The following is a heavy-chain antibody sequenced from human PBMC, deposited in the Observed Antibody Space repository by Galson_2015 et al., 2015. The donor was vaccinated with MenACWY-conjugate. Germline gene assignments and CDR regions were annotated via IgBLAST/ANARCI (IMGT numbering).Heavy chain of an antibody. CDR2: IRYEGSSE. CDR1: GFTFSIYD. D-gene: IGHD3-10*01. V-gene: IGHV3-30*02. CDR3: AKDPYGSGSYSFWVDP. Sequence: SLRLSCAASGFTFSIYDMYWVRQGPGKGLEWVAFIRYEGSSEYYADSVKGRFTVSRDNSKNTLYLHMNSLRAEDTAVYYCAKDPYGSGSYSFWVDPWGQGTLVTVSA. J-gene: IGHJ5*02.